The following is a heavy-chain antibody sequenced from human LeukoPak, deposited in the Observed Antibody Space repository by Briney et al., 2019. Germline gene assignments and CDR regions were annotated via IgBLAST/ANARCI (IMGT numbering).Heavy chain of an antibody. D-gene: IGHD1-26*01. CDR2: ISGSGGST. V-gene: IGHV3-23*01. CDR1: GFTFSSYA. CDR3: AKVPIAIWELLGLDYYMDV. J-gene: IGHJ6*03. Sequence: GGSLRLSCAASGFTFSSYAMSWVRQAPGKGLEWVSAISGSGGSTYYAGSVKGRFTISRDNSKNTLYLQMNSLRAEDTAVYYCAKVPIAIWELLGLDYYMDVWGKGTTVTVSS.